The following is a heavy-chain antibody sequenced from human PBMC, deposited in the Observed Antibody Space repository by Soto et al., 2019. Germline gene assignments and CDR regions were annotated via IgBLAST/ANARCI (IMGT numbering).Heavy chain of an antibody. V-gene: IGHV3-74*01. J-gene: IGHJ6*02. CDR1: GFTVSGHW. Sequence: EVQLVESGGGSVQPGGSLRLSCAASGFTVSGHWMHWVRQAPGRGLVWVSLISPDGSVTTYADSVKGRFTISRDNAKNTLTLQINSLRAADTAVYYCARGITYAMDVWGQGTTVTVSS. CDR2: ISPDGSVT. CDR3: ARGITYAMDV. D-gene: IGHD1-20*01.